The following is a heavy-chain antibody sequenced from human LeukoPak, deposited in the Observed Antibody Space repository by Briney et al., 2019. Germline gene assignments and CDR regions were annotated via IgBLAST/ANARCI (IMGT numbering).Heavy chain of an antibody. CDR1: GGSISSYY. CDR2: IYYSGST. Sequence: PSETLSLTCTVSGGSISSYYWSWIRQPPGKGLEWIGYIYYSGSTNYNPSLKSRVTISVDTSKNQFSLKLSSVTAADTAVYYCASSIYSGSYYLNFDYWGQGTLVTVSS. V-gene: IGHV4-59*08. J-gene: IGHJ4*02. CDR3: ASSIYSGSYYLNFDY. D-gene: IGHD1-26*01.